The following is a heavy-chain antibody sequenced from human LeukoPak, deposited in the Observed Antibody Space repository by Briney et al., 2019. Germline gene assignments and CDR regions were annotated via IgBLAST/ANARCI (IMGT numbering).Heavy chain of an antibody. J-gene: IGHJ1*01. CDR1: GFCFNSFN. Sequence: PGGSLRLSCAASGFCFNSFNMHWVRQAPGKGLEWVSSISPSGTGYIYYADSVRGRFIISRDNAMDSLYLQMNSLRAEDTAVYYCVRGGPNYYDSSGEYLTYFQNWGQGTPVTVSS. D-gene: IGHD3-22*01. CDR2: ISPSGTGYI. CDR3: VRGGPNYYDSSGEYLTYFQN. V-gene: IGHV3-21*06.